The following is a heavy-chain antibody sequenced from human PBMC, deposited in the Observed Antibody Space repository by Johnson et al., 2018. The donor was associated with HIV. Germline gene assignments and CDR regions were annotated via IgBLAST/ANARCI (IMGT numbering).Heavy chain of an antibody. D-gene: IGHD4-17*01. V-gene: IGHV3-66*01. CDR2: LYSGGST. Sequence: VQLVESGGGVVRPGGSLRLSCAASRFTFDDYGMSWVRQAPGKGLEWVSVLYSGGSTYYADSVKGRFTISRDNSKNTLYLQMNSLRVEDTAVYYCARVRSSGPWVNDAFDIWGQGTMVTVSS. J-gene: IGHJ3*02. CDR1: RFTFDDYG. CDR3: ARVRSSGPWVNDAFDI.